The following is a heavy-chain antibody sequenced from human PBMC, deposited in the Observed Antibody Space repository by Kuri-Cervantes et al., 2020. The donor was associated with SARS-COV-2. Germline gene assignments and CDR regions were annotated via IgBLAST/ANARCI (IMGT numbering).Heavy chain of an antibody. Sequence: ETLSLTCAASGFTFSSYSMNWVRQAPGKGLEWVSSISSSSSYIYYADSVKGRFTISRDNAKNSLYLQMNSLRAEDTAVYYCARDRPPYSYGPHPLDYWGQGTLVTVSS. CDR2: ISSSSSYI. D-gene: IGHD5-18*01. V-gene: IGHV3-21*01. CDR3: ARDRPPYSYGPHPLDY. CDR1: GFTFSSYS. J-gene: IGHJ4*02.